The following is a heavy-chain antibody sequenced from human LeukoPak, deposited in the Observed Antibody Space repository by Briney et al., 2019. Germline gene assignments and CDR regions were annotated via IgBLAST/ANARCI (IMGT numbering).Heavy chain of an antibody. Sequence: SETLSLTCAVYGGSFSDYYWSWIRQPPGKGLEWIGDISQNGSTNYNPSFKSRLTVSIDPSKNQFSLRLTSVTAADTAVYYCARCSEGLHGFSSGYSYHFDNSGQGSLVTVSS. CDR1: GGSFSDYY. D-gene: IGHD3-3*01. V-gene: IGHV4-34*01. J-gene: IGHJ4*02. CDR2: ISQNGST. CDR3: ARCSEGLHGFSSGYSYHFDN.